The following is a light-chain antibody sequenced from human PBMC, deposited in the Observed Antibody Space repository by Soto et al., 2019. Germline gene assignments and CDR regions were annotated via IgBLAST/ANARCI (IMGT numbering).Light chain of an antibody. CDR3: GSWDSSLSAYV. Sequence: QSVLTQPPSVSAAPGQKVTISCSGSSSNIGGNSVSWYQQLQGTAPKLLIYDDDKRPSGIPDRFSGSKSGTSATLGITGFQTGDEADYYCGSWDSSLSAYVFATGTKVTVL. CDR1: SSNIGGNS. V-gene: IGLV1-51*01. CDR2: DDD. J-gene: IGLJ1*01.